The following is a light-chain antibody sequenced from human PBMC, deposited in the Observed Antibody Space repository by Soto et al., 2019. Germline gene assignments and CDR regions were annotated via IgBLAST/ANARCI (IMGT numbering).Light chain of an antibody. V-gene: IGKV3-15*01. CDR3: LQDNDWPLST. CDR1: QSVSTN. CDR2: GSS. J-gene: IGKJ5*01. Sequence: EVMLTQSPATLSVSPGERATLSCRASQSVSTNLAWYQQKLGQAPRVLIYGSSSRATGVPARFSGSGSGTEFTLTISSLQSEDSGIYYCLQDNDWPLSTFGQGRLPAVK.